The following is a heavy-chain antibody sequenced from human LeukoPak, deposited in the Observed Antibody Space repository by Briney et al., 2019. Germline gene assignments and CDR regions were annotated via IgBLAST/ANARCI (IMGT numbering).Heavy chain of an antibody. J-gene: IGHJ5*02. CDR2: RSIYNGNT. CDR3: ARDLRRVRYYDFWSGYQNWFDP. D-gene: IGHD3-3*01. V-gene: IGHV1-18*01. Sequence: ASVKVSCKASGYDFINYGISWVRQAPGQGLEWMGWRSIYNGNTDYKLQGRVTMTTDTSTSTAYMELRSLRSDDTAVYYCARDLRRVRYYDFWSGYQNWFDPWGQGTLVTVSS. CDR1: GYDFINYG.